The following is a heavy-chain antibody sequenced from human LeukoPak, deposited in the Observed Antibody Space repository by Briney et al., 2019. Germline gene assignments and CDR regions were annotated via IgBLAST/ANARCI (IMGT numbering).Heavy chain of an antibody. Sequence: GGSLRLSCAASGFTFSSFTMNWVRQAPGKGLEWVSSISSSSSYIYSADSVKGRFTISRDNAKNSLYLQMNSLRAEDTAVYYCAREVTTVAWHGPFDYWGQGTLVTVSS. J-gene: IGHJ4*02. D-gene: IGHD1-1*01. V-gene: IGHV3-21*01. CDR2: ISSSSSYI. CDR1: GFTFSSFT. CDR3: AREVTTVAWHGPFDY.